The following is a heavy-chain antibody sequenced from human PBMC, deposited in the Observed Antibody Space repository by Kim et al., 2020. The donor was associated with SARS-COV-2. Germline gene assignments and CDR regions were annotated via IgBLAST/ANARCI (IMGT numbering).Heavy chain of an antibody. CDR3: ARDTSHRYFDWLLSDYYSYGMDV. D-gene: IGHD3-9*01. J-gene: IGHJ6*02. CDR2: IYYSGST. Sequence: SETLSLTCTVSGGSISSSSYYWGWIRQPPGKGLEWIGSIYYSGSTYYNPSLKSRVTISVDTSKNQFSLKLSSVTAADTAVYYCARDTSHRYFDWLLSDYYSYGMDVWGQGTTVTVSS. CDR1: GGSISSSSYY. V-gene: IGHV4-39*07.